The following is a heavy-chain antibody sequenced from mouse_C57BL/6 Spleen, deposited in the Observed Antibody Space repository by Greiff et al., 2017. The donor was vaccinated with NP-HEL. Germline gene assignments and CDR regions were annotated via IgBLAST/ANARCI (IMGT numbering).Heavy chain of an antibody. J-gene: IGHJ4*01. V-gene: IGHV1-82*01. CDR2: IYPGDGDT. Sequence: VQLQQSGPELVKPGASVKISCKASGYAFSSSWMNWVKQRPGKGLEWIGRIYPGDGDTNYNGKFKGKATLTADKSSSTAYMQLSSLTSEDSAVSFCARLSGNCAMDYWGQGTSVTVSS. CDR3: ARLSGNCAMDY. D-gene: IGHD2-1*01. CDR1: GYAFSSSW.